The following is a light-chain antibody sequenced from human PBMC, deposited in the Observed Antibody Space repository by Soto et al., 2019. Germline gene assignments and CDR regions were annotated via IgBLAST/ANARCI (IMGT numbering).Light chain of an antibody. Sequence: QSALTQPPSASRSPGQSVTISCTGTSSDIGDYNYVSWYQQHPGKAPKLMIYEVSKRPSGVPDRFSGSKSGNTASLTVSGLQAEDEADYYCSSYAGSNSPFVFGSGTKVTVL. CDR3: SSYAGSNSPFV. CDR2: EVS. CDR1: SSDIGDYNY. J-gene: IGLJ1*01. V-gene: IGLV2-8*02.